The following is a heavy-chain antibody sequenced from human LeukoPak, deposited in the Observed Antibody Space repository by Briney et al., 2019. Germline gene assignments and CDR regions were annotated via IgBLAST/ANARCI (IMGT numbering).Heavy chain of an antibody. D-gene: IGHD6-25*01. CDR2: SSYSGSS. CDR1: GGSIGTNY. Sequence: SETLSLTCSVSGGSIGTNYWSWIRQVPGKGLEWIGYSSYSGSSNYNPSLKSRVTISVDTSKTQFSLYLNSVTAADTAVYYCARSDTHHIHSSGWHFVYWGQGTLVTVSS. J-gene: IGHJ4*02. V-gene: IGHV4-59*01. CDR3: ARSDTHHIHSSGWHFVY.